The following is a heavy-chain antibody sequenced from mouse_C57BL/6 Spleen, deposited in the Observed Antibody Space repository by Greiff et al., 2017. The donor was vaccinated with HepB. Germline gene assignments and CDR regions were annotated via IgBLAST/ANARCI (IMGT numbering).Heavy chain of an antibody. CDR1: GFSLTSYG. J-gene: IGHJ1*03. CDR2: IWGDGST. D-gene: IGHD1-1*01. CDR3: AKIGRPVVATEGYFDV. Sequence: QVQLQQSGPGLVAPSQSLSITCTVSGFSLTSYGVSWVRQPPGKGLEWLGVIWGDGSTNYHSALISRLSISKDNSKSQVFLKLNSLQTDDTATYYCAKIGRPVVATEGYFDVWGTGTTVTVSS. V-gene: IGHV2-3*01.